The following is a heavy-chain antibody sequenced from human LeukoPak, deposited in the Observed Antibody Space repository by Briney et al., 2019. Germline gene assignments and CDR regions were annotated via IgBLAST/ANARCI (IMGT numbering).Heavy chain of an antibody. CDR3: AKFFYGSSSWGS. V-gene: IGHV3-30*18. CDR2: ISYDGSNK. Sequence: GGSLRLSCAASGFTFISYGMHWVRQAPGKGLEGVAVISYDGSNKYYADSVKGRFTISRDNSKNTLYLQMNSLRAEDTAVYYCAKFFYGSSSWGSWGQGTLVTVSS. J-gene: IGHJ4*02. CDR1: GFTFISYG. D-gene: IGHD6-13*01.